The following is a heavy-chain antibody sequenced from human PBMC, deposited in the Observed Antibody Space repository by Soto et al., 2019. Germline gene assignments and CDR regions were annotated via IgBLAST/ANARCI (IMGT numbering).Heavy chain of an antibody. J-gene: IGHJ6*01. CDR1: DGSISSYY. D-gene: IGHD5-12*01. CDR3: AKCSGYDRDQHYY. V-gene: IGHV4-59*01. CDR2: IYYSGST. Sequence: SETLSITCTVYDGSISSYYWSWIRQPPGKGLEWIGYIYYSGSTNYNPSLKSRVTISVDTSKNQFSLKLSSVTAADTAVYYWAKCSGYDRDQHYY.